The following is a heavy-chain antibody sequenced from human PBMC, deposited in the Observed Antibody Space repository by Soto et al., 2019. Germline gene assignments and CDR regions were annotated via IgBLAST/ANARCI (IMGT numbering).Heavy chain of an antibody. V-gene: IGHV3-33*01. J-gene: IGHJ4*02. Sequence: GGSLRLSCAASGFTFSSYGMHWVRQAPGKGLEWVAVIWYDGSNKYYADSVKGRFTISRDNSKNTLYLQMNSLRAEDTAVYYCAIDDDSSGYPTDYFDYWGQGTLVTVSS. D-gene: IGHD3-22*01. CDR2: IWYDGSNK. CDR3: AIDDDSSGYPTDYFDY. CDR1: GFTFSSYG.